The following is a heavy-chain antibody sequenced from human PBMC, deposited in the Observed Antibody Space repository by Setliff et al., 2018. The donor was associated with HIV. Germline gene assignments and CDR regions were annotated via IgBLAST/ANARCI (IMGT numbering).Heavy chain of an antibody. D-gene: IGHD3-3*01. CDR2: INPNSGDT. CDR1: GYIFSDYY. CDR3: GRGVVIAAIGSLDL. V-gene: IGHV1-2*02. Sequence: EASVKVSCKAYGYIFSDYYIHWVRQAPGQGLEWMGWINPNSGDTKYSERFRGRVTMTRDTSMGAIFMELRSLTSADTAVYYCGRGVVIAAIGSLDLWGQGTRVTVSS. J-gene: IGHJ4*02.